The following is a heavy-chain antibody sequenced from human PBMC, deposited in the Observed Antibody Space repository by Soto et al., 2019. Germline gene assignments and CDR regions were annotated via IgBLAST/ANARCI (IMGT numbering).Heavy chain of an antibody. CDR3: ARRDSSSWAIDY. D-gene: IGHD6-13*01. CDR1: GGSISSYY. CDR2: IYYSGST. Sequence: QVQLQESGPGLVKPSETLSLTCTVSGGSISSYYWSWIRQPPGKGLEWIGYIYYSGSTNYNPSLKRRVTISVDTSKNQFSLKLSSVPAADTAVYYCARRDSSSWAIDYWGQGTLVTVSS. V-gene: IGHV4-59*08. J-gene: IGHJ4*02.